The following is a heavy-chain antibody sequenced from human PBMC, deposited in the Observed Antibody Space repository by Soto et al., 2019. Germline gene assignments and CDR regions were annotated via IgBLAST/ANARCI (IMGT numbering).Heavy chain of an antibody. CDR3: ARRGNWNDGLAWFDP. J-gene: IGHJ5*02. V-gene: IGHV4-59*08. CDR1: GGSISSYY. Sequence: SETLALTCTVSGGSISSYYWSWIRQPPGRGLEWIGYMFNTGSTVYNPPFKSRVTISVDTSKNQFSLKLSSVTAADTAVYYCARRGNWNDGLAWFDPWGQGTLVTVSS. CDR2: MFNTGST. D-gene: IGHD1-1*01.